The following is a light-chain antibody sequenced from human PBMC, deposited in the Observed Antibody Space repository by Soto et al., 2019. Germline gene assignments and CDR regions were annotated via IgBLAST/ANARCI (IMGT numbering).Light chain of an antibody. CDR1: RTDIGGYNY. CDR2: EVT. J-gene: IGLJ2*01. CDR3: TSYTNSKAYIL. V-gene: IGLV2-14*01. Sequence: QSALTQPASVSGSLGQSITISCTGTRTDIGGYNYVSWYQQYPGKAPKLVICEVTSRPSGISDRFSGSKPGNTASLTISGLQAEDEADYFCTSYTNSKAYILFGGGTKVTVL.